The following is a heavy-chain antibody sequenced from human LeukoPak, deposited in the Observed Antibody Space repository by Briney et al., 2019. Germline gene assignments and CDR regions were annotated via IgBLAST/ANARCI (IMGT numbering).Heavy chain of an antibody. CDR2: IYSGGST. J-gene: IGHJ3*02. D-gene: IGHD1-26*01. Sequence: PGGSLRLSCAASGFTVSSNYMSWVRRAPGKGLEWVSEIYSGGSTYYAASVKGRFSISRDTSKNTVYLQMNSLRAEDTAVYYCARELREHGAFDIWGQGTMVTVSS. V-gene: IGHV3-53*01. CDR1: GFTVSSNY. CDR3: ARELREHGAFDI.